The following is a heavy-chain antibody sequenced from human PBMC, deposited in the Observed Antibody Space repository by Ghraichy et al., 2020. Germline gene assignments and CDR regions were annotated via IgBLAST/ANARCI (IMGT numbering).Heavy chain of an antibody. V-gene: IGHV1-18*01. CDR3: ARDPLVGPEAAEYFQH. Sequence: ASVKVSCKASGYTFTSYGISWVRQAPGQGLEWMGWISAYNGNTNYAQKLQGRVTMTTDTSTSTAYMELRSLRSDDTAVYYCARDPLVGPEAAEYFQHWGQGTLVTVSS. CDR1: GYTFTSYG. J-gene: IGHJ1*01. CDR2: ISAYNGNT.